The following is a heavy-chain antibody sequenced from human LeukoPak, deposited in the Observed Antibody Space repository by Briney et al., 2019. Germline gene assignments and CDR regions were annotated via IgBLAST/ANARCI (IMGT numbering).Heavy chain of an antibody. CDR2: IYYSGST. CDR1: GGSISSGSYY. V-gene: IGHV4-31*03. Sequence: SETLSLTCTVSGGSISSGSYYWSWIRQHPGKGLEWIGYIYYSGSTYYNPSLKSRVTISVDTSKNQFSLKLSSVTAADTAVYYCARAELGCSGGSCYSERNYYYYYGMDVWGQGTTVTVSS. CDR3: ARAELGCSGGSCYSERNYYYYYGMDV. J-gene: IGHJ6*02. D-gene: IGHD2-15*01.